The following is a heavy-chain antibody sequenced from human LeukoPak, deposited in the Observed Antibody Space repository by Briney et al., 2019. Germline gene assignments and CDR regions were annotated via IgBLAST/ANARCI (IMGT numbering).Heavy chain of an antibody. J-gene: IGHJ6*02. CDR1: GFTFSSYW. V-gene: IGHV3-7*01. CDR2: IKQDGSQK. D-gene: IGHD3-3*01. CDR3: ARDRKAINDFWSPLEGYYGMDV. Sequence: GGSLRLSGATSGFTFSSYWRNWDRQAPWKGLEWVANIKQDGSQKYYVDSVKGRFTISRDNAKNSLYLQMNSLRAEDTAVYYCARDRKAINDFWSPLEGYYGMDVWGQGTTVTVSS.